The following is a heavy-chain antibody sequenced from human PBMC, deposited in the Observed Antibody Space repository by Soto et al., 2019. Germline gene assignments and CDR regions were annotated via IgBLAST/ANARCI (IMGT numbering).Heavy chain of an antibody. V-gene: IGHV5-51*01. CDR3: ARHVRSGTRTTASGGDYYYGMDF. D-gene: IGHD1-7*01. Sequence: PGESLKISCKGSGYSFTSYWIGWVRQMPGKGLEWMGIIYPGDSDTRYSPSFQGQVTISADKSISTAYLQWSSLKASDTAMYYCARHVRSGTRTTASGGDYYYGMDFWGQGTTVTVSS. CDR1: GYSFTSYW. CDR2: IYPGDSDT. J-gene: IGHJ6*02.